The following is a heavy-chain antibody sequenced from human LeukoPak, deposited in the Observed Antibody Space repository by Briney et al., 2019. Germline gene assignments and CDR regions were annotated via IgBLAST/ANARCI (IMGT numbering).Heavy chain of an antibody. CDR1: GYTFTGYY. D-gene: IGHD3-10*01. Sequence: ASVKVSCKASGYTFTGYYMHWVRQAPGQGLEWMGWINPNSGGTNYAQKFQGRVTMTRDTSISTAYMELSRLRSDDTAVYYCARAPSNCYGSGSRFDYWGQGTLVTVSS. J-gene: IGHJ4*02. CDR3: ARAPSNCYGSGSRFDY. V-gene: IGHV1-2*02. CDR2: INPNSGGT.